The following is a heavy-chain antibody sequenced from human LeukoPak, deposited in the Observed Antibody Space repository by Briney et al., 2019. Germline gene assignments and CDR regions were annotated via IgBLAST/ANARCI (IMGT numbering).Heavy chain of an antibody. J-gene: IGHJ4*02. V-gene: IGHV4-4*02. Sequence: SETLSLTCAVSGGSISSSNWWSWVRQPPGKGLEWIGEIHHSGSTNYNPSLKSRVTISVDKSKSQFSLKLSSVTAADTAVHYCARDFEGSSGLFDYWGQGTLVTVSS. CDR3: ARDFEGSSGLFDY. D-gene: IGHD6-19*01. CDR2: IHHSGST. CDR1: GGSISSSNW.